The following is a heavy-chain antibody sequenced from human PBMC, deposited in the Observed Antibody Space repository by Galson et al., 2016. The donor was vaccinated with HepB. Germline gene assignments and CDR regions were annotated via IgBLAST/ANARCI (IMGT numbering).Heavy chain of an antibody. V-gene: IGHV3-9*01. CDR2: ISWNSRSI. J-gene: IGHJ4*02. Sequence: LRLSCAASGFTFEDYALHWIRQTPGKGLEWVSGISWNSRSIGYADSVKGRFTVSRDNAKRSLYLQMNSLRTEDTALYFCAKSLRVLRPLNDWGQGSQVIVSA. D-gene: IGHD3-3*01. CDR3: AKSLRVLRPLND. CDR1: GFTFEDYA.